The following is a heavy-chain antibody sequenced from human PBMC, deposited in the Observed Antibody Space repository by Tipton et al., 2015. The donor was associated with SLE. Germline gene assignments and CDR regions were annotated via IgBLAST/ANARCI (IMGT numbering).Heavy chain of an antibody. V-gene: IGHV4-34*01. CDR1: GGSFSGYY. Sequence: TLSLTCAVYGGSFSGYYWSWIRQPPGKGLEWIGSIYHSGSTYYNPSLKSRVTISVDTSKNQFSLKLSSVTAADTAVYYCARDRLVRGVHFDYWGQGTLVTVSS. J-gene: IGHJ4*02. D-gene: IGHD3-10*01. CDR2: IYHSGST. CDR3: ARDRLVRGVHFDY.